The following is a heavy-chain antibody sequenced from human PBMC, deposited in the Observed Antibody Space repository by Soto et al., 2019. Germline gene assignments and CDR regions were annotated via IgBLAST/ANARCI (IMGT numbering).Heavy chain of an antibody. J-gene: IGHJ4*02. V-gene: IGHV4-34*01. D-gene: IGHD2-15*01. CDR1: GESLSGYY. CDR3: ASLIHCLTPACYFDY. Sequence: PSETLSLTCGVYGESLSGYYWSWIRQPPGKGLEWIGEINHSGNTNSIPSFMSRITMSVYTSNNQFSLRLSSVTAADTTLYYCASLIHCLTPACYFDYWGQGTLVTVSS. CDR2: INHSGNT.